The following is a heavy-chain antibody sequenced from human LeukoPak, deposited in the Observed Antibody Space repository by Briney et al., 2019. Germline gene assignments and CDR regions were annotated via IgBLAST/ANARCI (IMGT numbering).Heavy chain of an antibody. CDR3: ARETGGYTYAKYGMDV. J-gene: IGHJ6*02. V-gene: IGHV3-11*01. D-gene: IGHD5-18*01. Sequence: PGGSLRLSCAASGFTFSDYYMSWIRQAPGKGPEWVSYISSSGSTIYYADSVKGRFTISRDNAKNSLYLQMNSLRAEDTAVYYCARETGGYTYAKYGMDVWGQGTTVTVSS. CDR2: ISSSGSTI. CDR1: GFTFSDYY.